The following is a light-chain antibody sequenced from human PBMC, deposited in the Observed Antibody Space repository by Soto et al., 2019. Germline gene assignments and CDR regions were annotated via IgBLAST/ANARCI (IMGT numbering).Light chain of an antibody. CDR2: EIN. V-gene: IGLV2-8*01. Sequence: QSVLTQPPSASGSPGQSVTISCTGTSSDVGAYDYVSWYQQHPGKVPKLMIYEINKRPSGVPDRFAGSKSGKTASLTVSGLQAVDEADDYCSSFAGSNNFPYVFGTGTKGTVL. J-gene: IGLJ1*01. CDR1: SSDVGAYDY. CDR3: SSFAGSNNFPYV.